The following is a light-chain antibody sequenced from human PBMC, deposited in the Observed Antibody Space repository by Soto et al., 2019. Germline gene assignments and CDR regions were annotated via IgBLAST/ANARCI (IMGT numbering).Light chain of an antibody. CDR1: SSDVGGYNF. V-gene: IGLV2-8*01. CDR2: EVS. Sequence: QSVLTQPPSASGSPGQSVAISCTGTSSDVGGYNFVSWYQQHPGKAPKVLIYEVSKRASGVPDRFSGSKSGNTASLTVSGLQADDEADYYCSSYAGSNNVLFGGGTKVTVL. J-gene: IGLJ2*01. CDR3: SSYAGSNNVL.